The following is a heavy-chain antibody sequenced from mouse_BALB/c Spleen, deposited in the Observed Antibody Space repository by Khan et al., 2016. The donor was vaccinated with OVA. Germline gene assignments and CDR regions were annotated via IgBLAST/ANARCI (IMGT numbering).Heavy chain of an antibody. V-gene: IGHV2-6-5*01. CDR3: AKGVWSYYFALDY. D-gene: IGHD2-10*02. CDR1: GFSLTDYG. CDR2: IWGGGST. Sequence: QVQLKESGPGLVTPSQSLSITCTVSGFSLTDYGVSWIRQPPGKGLEWLGVIWGGGSTSYNSALKSRLSISKDNSKSQVFLKMNSLQTDDTAMYXCAKGVWSYYFALDYWGQGTSVTVSS. J-gene: IGHJ4*01.